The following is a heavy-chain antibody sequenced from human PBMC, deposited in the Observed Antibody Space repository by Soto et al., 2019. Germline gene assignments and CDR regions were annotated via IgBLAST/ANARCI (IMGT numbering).Heavy chain of an antibody. CDR3: ENVGGIAVAGTGDY. V-gene: IGHV3-30*18. D-gene: IGHD6-19*01. CDR1: GFTFSSYG. Sequence: GGSLRLSCAASGFTFSSYGMHWVRQAPGKGLEWVAVISYDGSNKYYADSVKGRFTISRDNSKNTLYLQMNSLRAEDTAVYYCENVGGIAVAGTGDYWGQGTLVTVSS. CDR2: ISYDGSNK. J-gene: IGHJ4*02.